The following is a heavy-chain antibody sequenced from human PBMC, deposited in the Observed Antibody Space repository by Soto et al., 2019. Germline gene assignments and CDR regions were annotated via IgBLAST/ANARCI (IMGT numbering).Heavy chain of an antibody. CDR1: GGTFSGYV. Sequence: QLVQSGSEVKKPGSSVKVSCQASGGTFSGYVVTWVRQAPGQGLEWMGEFVPLFGTTNYPQRFSGRITITAEESTSTAYMELRTLRSDDTAVYYCATHGLGVSSPPYFDSWGQGTLVTVSS. CDR2: FVPLFGTT. J-gene: IGHJ4*02. CDR3: ATHGLGVSSPPYFDS. V-gene: IGHV1-69*01. D-gene: IGHD3-16*01.